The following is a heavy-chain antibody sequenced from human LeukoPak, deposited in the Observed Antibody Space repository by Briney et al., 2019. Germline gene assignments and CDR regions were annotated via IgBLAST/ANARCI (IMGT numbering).Heavy chain of an antibody. CDR1: GFTFSSYG. CDR3: AKDHGSGWLYYFDY. J-gene: IGHJ4*02. V-gene: IGHV3-30*02. CDR2: IRYDGSNK. Sequence: PGGSLRTSCAASGFTFSSYGMHWVRQAPGKGLEWVAFIRYDGSNKYYADSVKGRFTISRDNSKNTLYLQMNSLRAEDTAVYYCAKDHGSGWLYYFDYWGQGTLVTVSS. D-gene: IGHD6-19*01.